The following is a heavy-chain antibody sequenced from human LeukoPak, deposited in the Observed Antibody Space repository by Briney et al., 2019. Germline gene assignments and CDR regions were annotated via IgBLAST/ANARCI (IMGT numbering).Heavy chain of an antibody. D-gene: IGHD3-22*01. CDR1: GGSISSYY. CDR3: AREEPHYDSSDYHEYFQH. V-gene: IGHV4-4*07. Sequence: SETLSLTCTVSGGSISSYYWSWIRQPAGKGLEWIGRIYTSGSTNYNPSLKSRVTMSVDTSKNQFSLKLSSVTAADTAVYYCAREEPHYDSSDYHEYFQHWGQGTLVTVSS. CDR2: IYTSGST. J-gene: IGHJ1*01.